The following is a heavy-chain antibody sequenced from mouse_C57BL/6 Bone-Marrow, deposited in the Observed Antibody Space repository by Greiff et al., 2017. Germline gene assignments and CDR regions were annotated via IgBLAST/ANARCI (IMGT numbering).Heavy chain of an antibody. V-gene: IGHV5-4*01. CDR2: ISDGGSYT. J-gene: IGHJ3*01. Sequence: EVHLVESGGGLVKPGGSLKLSCAASGFTFSSYAMSWVRQTPEKRLEWVATISDGGSYTYYPDNVKGRFTISRDNAKNNLYLQMSHLKSEDTAMYYCARDRGDSSGYFAYWGQGTLVTVSA. D-gene: IGHD3-2*02. CDR3: ARDRGDSSGYFAY. CDR1: GFTFSSYA.